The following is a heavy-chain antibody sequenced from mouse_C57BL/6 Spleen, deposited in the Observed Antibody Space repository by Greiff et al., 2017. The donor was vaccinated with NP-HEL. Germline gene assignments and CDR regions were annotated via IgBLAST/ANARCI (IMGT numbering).Heavy chain of an antibody. D-gene: IGHD1-1*01. CDR1: GYSFTGYY. CDR2: INPSTGGT. Sequence: VQLQQSGPELVKPGASVKISCKASGYSFTGYYMNWVKQSPEKSLEWIGEINPSTGGTTYNQKFKAKATLTVDKSSSTAYMQLKSLTSEDSAVYYCASLITTVPMDYWGQGTSVTVSS. CDR3: ASLITTVPMDY. J-gene: IGHJ4*01. V-gene: IGHV1-42*01.